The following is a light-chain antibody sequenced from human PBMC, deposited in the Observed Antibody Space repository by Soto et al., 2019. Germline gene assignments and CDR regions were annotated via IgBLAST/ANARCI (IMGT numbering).Light chain of an antibody. CDR2: RAS. CDR1: HSVNSH. Sequence: IQMTQSPATLSVSAGERVTISCRTSHSVNSHVAWYQQKPGQAPKLLLYRASSRANGVPVRFSGSGFGTEFTLTISSLQSDDFAVYYCHQYNSYLMTFGQGTRLDIK. J-gene: IGKJ5*01. V-gene: IGKV3-15*01. CDR3: HQYNSYLMT.